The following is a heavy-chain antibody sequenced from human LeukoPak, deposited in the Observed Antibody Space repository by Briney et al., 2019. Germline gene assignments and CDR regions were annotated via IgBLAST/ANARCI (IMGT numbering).Heavy chain of an antibody. Sequence: ASVKVSCKASGYTFTDDYIHWVRQAPGQGLEWMGRINPNSGGTNYAQKFQGRVTMTRDTSISTAYMELSRLRSDDTAVYYCAPSFYCGGGTCYSGYYSDYWGQGTLVTVSS. CDR3: APSFYCGGGTCYSGYYSDY. V-gene: IGHV1-2*02. D-gene: IGHD2-15*01. CDR1: GYTFTDDY. J-gene: IGHJ4*02. CDR2: INPNSGGT.